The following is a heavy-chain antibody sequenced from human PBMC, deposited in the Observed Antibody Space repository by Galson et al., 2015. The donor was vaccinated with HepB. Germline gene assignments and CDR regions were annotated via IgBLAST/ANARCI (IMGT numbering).Heavy chain of an antibody. J-gene: IGHJ6*02. CDR1: GYSFTNYW. D-gene: IGHD3-10*01. V-gene: IGHV5-51*01. Sequence: QSGAEVNKTGESLNISCKGSGYSFTNYWIGWVRQMPGKGLEWMGIIHPADSDTRYSPSFQGQGTISADKSVSTAYLQWSSLKASDTAMYYCARLPYYYGSESYYDQAVDVWGQGTTVTVSS. CDR2: IHPADSDT. CDR3: ARLPYYYGSESYYDQAVDV.